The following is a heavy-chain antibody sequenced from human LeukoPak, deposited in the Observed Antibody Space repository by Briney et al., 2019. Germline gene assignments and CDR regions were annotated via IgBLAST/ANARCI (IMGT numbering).Heavy chain of an antibody. V-gene: IGHV3-48*01. CDR1: GFTFSSYS. D-gene: IGHD3-10*01. CDR2: ISSSRRTI. J-gene: IGHJ6*03. Sequence: PGGSLRLSCAASGFTFSSYSMNWVRQAPGKGLEWISYISSSRRTIYYADSVKGRFTISRDNAKNSLYLQMNSLRAEDTAVYYCARRLPWFGESYYYYYMDVWGKGTTVTVSS. CDR3: ARRLPWFGESYYYYYMDV.